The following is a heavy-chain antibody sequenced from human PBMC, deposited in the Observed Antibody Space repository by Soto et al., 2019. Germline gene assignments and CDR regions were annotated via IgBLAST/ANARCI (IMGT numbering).Heavy chain of an antibody. J-gene: IGHJ4*02. CDR1: GFTFSSYA. CDR3: VKDDTSGYYYVDY. V-gene: IGHV3-30*18. D-gene: IGHD3-22*01. Sequence: QVQLVESGGGVVQPGTSLRLSCAASGFTFSSYAMHWVRQAPGQGLEWVALISNDGTRKYYADSVKGRFTISKDHTQNTVDLQMNSLRAEDTAVYYCVKDDTSGYYYVDYWGQGTLVTVSS. CDR2: ISNDGTRK.